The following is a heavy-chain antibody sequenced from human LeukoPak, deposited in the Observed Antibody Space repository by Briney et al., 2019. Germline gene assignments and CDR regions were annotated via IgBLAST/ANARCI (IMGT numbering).Heavy chain of an antibody. Sequence: SETLSLTCAVYGGSFSGYYWSWIRQPPGKGLEWIGEINHSGSTNYNPSLKSRVTISVDTSKNPFSLKLSSVTAADTAVYYCARTHYGDLPFDYWGQGTLVTVSS. J-gene: IGHJ4*02. V-gene: IGHV4-34*01. CDR2: INHSGST. CDR3: ARTHYGDLPFDY. CDR1: GGSFSGYY. D-gene: IGHD4-17*01.